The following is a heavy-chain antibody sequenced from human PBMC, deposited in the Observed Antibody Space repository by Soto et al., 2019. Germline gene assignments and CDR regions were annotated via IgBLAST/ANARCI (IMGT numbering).Heavy chain of an antibody. Sequence: SVKVSCKXSGGTFSSYAISWVRQAPGQGLEWMGGIIPIFGTANYAQKFQGRVTITADKSTSTAYMELSSLRSEDTAVYYCARDRLALRFLEWLSEFDPWGQGTLVTVSS. CDR3: ARDRLALRFLEWLSEFDP. CDR1: GGTFSSYA. CDR2: IIPIFGTA. D-gene: IGHD3-3*01. J-gene: IGHJ5*02. V-gene: IGHV1-69*06.